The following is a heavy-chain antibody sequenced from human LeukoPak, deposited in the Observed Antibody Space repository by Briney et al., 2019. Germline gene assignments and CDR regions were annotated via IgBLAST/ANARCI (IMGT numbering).Heavy chain of an antibody. D-gene: IGHD2-2*01. Sequence: ASVKVSCKASGYTFTAYYVHWVRQAPGQGLEWMGYMVPSSGVSHYSQEFQDRVTMTRDTSTNTAYLELSGLTSDDTAVHYCSTEDKYCTSTTCGDFWGQGTLVTVSS. CDR1: GYTFTAYY. V-gene: IGHV1-2*02. CDR3: STEDKYCTSTTCGDF. J-gene: IGHJ4*02. CDR2: MVPSSGVS.